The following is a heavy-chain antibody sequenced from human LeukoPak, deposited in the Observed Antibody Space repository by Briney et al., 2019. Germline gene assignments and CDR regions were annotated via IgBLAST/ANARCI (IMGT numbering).Heavy chain of an antibody. CDR2: IYYSGST. CDR1: GGSISSYY. D-gene: IGHD3-10*01. CDR3: AVWFGELRSFDY. Sequence: PSETLSLTCTVPGGSISSYYWSWIRQPPGKGLEWIGYIYYSGSTNYNPSLKSRVTISVDTSKNQFSLKLSSVTAADTAVYYCAVWFGELRSFDYWGQGTLVTVSS. V-gene: IGHV4-59*12. J-gene: IGHJ4*02.